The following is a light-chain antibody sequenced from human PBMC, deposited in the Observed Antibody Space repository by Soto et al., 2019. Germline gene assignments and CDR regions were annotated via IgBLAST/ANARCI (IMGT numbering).Light chain of an antibody. CDR2: GAS. J-gene: IGKJ1*01. CDR3: QQYDSSPRT. CDR1: QSFSSSS. Sequence: EIVLTQSPGTLSLSPGERATLSCRASQSFSSSSLAWYQQKPGQAPRLLIYGASSRATGIPDRFSGSEYGTDFALAISRREPEDFAVYYCQQYDSSPRTFGQGTKVEIK. V-gene: IGKV3-20*01.